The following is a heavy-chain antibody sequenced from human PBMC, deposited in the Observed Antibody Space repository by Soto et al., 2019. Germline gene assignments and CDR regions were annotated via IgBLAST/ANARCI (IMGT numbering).Heavy chain of an antibody. J-gene: IGHJ4*02. CDR3: AKDSKLWSYFDY. CDR2: ISGSGGRT. D-gene: IGHD3-16*01. Sequence: EVQLLESGGGLVQPGGSLRLSCVASRFTFSSYAMTWVRQAPGKGLEWVATISGSGGRTYYADSVKGRFTISRDNSKNTLYLQMNSLRAEDTAGYYCAKDSKLWSYFDYWGQGTLATVSS. V-gene: IGHV3-23*01. CDR1: RFTFSSYA.